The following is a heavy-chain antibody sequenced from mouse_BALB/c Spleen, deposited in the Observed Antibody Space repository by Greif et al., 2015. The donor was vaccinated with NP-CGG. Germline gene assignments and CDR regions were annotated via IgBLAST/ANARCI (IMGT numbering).Heavy chain of an antibody. J-gene: IGHJ4*01. Sequence: QVHVKQSGPGLVAPSQRLSVTCTVSGFSLTSYGVHWVRQPPGKGLEWLGVIWAGGSTNYNSALMSRLSISKDNSRSQVFLKSNSLQTDDTAVYYCARDYLYDYDKVMDYWGQGTSVTVSS. CDR2: IWAGGST. D-gene: IGHD2-4*01. V-gene: IGHV2-9*02. CDR3: ARDYLYDYDKVMDY. CDR1: GFSLTSYG.